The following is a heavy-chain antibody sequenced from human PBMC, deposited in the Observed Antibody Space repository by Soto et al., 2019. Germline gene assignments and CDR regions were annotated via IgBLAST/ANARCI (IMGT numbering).Heavy chain of an antibody. CDR2: ISSSGSTI. V-gene: IGHV3-48*03. D-gene: IGHD6-6*01. J-gene: IGHJ4*02. CDR1: GFTFSSYE. Sequence: PGGSLRLSCAASGFTFSSYEMNWVRQAPGKGLEWVSYISSSGSTIYYADSVEGRFTISRDNAKNSLFLQMSSLRAEDTAAYYCARDRGWSSSPGFFDYWGQGTLVTVSS. CDR3: ARDRGWSSSPGFFDY.